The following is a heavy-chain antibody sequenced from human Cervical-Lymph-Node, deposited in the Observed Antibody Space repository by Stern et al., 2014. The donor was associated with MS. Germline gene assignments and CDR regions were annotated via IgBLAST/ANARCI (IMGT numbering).Heavy chain of an antibody. CDR1: GFSLSTSGLG. V-gene: IGHV2-5*02. Sequence: ESGPALVKPTQTLTLTCTFSGFSLSTSGLGLGWIRQPPGEALEWLAYIDWDDQKRYSPSLKSRLTITKDTSKNQVVLTLTNVDPVDTATYYCAHRTAGPFDYWGQGTLVTVSS. CDR3: AHRTAGPFDY. CDR2: IDWDDQK. J-gene: IGHJ4*02.